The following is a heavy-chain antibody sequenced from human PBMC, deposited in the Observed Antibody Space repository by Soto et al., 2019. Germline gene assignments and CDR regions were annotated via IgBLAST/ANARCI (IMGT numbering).Heavy chain of an antibody. J-gene: IGHJ6*03. V-gene: IGHV6-1*01. D-gene: IGHD1-7*01. CDR3: AGTTSLQWYYMDV. CDR1: GDSVSSNSAA. CDR2: TYYRSRWYH. Sequence: QVQLQQSGPGLVKPSQTLSLTCAISGDSVSSNSAAWNWIRQSPSRGLEWLRRTYYRSRWYHDYAVSVKSRITINPATSKNQFSLHLNSVTPEATAVYYCAGTTSLQWYYMDVWGKGTTVTVSS.